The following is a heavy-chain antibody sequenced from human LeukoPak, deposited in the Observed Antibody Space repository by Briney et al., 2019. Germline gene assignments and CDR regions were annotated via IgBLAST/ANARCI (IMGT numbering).Heavy chain of an antibody. J-gene: IGHJ5*02. D-gene: IGHD6-19*01. Sequence: ASVKVSCKASGYTFTGYYMHWVRQAPGQGLEWMGWINPNSGGTNYAQKFQGRVTMTRDTPISTAYMELSRLRSDDTAVYYCARDWVVAGTFNNWFDPWGQGTLVTVSS. CDR1: GYTFTGYY. CDR3: ARDWVVAGTFNNWFDP. CDR2: INPNSGGT. V-gene: IGHV1-2*02.